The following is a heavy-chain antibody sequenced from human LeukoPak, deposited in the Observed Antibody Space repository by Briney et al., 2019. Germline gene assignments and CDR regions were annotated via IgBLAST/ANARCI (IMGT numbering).Heavy chain of an antibody. Sequence: GESLKISCNGSRYTFPTDWLAWVRQMPGEGLEWMGIIYPGDSETRYSPSFQGQVTISADKSITTAYLQWGSLKASDTAMYYCTRSPRDGYHDALVIWGQGTMVTVFS. J-gene: IGHJ3*02. D-gene: IGHD5-24*01. CDR1: RYTFPTDW. CDR3: TRSPRDGYHDALVI. CDR2: IYPGDSET. V-gene: IGHV5-51*01.